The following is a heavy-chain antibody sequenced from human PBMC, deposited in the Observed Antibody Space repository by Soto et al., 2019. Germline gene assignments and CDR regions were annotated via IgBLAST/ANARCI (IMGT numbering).Heavy chain of an antibody. CDR3: AKDPYCSSTSCYYYYGMDV. V-gene: IGHV3-23*01. CDR1: GFTFSSYA. Sequence: LRLSCAASGFTFSSYAMSWVRQAPGKGLEWVSAISGSGGSTYYADSVKGRFTISRDNSKNTLYLQMNSLRAEDTAVYYCAKDPYCSSTSCYYYYGMDVWGQGTTVTVSS. D-gene: IGHD2-2*01. CDR2: ISGSGGST. J-gene: IGHJ6*02.